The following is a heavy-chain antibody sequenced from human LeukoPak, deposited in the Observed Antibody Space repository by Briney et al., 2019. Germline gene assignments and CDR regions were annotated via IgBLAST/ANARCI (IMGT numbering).Heavy chain of an antibody. CDR2: IYHSGST. Sequence: IPSETLSLTCAVSGGSISSGGYSWSWIRQPPGKGLEWIGYIYHSGSTYYNPSLKSRVTISVDRSKNQFSLKLSSVTAADTAVYYCAIEGPTTGDFDYWGQGTLVTVSS. J-gene: IGHJ4*02. D-gene: IGHD1-26*01. V-gene: IGHV4-30-2*01. CDR3: AIEGPTTGDFDY. CDR1: GGSISSGGYS.